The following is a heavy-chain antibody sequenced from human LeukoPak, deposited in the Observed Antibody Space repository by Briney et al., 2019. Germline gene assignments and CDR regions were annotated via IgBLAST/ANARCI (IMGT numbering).Heavy chain of an antibody. CDR3: AQTWYSNDYDY. J-gene: IGHJ4*02. CDR2: LSTSGDST. D-gene: IGHD1-26*01. V-gene: IGHV3-23*01. Sequence: GGSLRLSCAAYGFTFSAYTMSWVRQAPGKGLEWVPALSTSGDSTYYADSMKGRFTISRDNSKNTLYLQMNSLRAEDTAVYYCAQTWYSNDYDYWGQGTLVTVSS. CDR1: GFTFSAYT.